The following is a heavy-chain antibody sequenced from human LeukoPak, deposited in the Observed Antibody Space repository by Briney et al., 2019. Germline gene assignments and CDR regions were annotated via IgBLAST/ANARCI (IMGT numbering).Heavy chain of an antibody. CDR2: IYYSGST. CDR1: GGSVSSGSYY. Sequence: PSETLSLTCTVSGGSVSSGSYYWSWIRQPPGKGLEWIGYIYYSGSTNYNPSLKSRVTISVDTSKNQFSLKLSSVTAADTAVYYCARGQGSGWNYYSYGMDVWGQGTKVTVSS. CDR3: ARGQGSGWNYYSYGMDV. D-gene: IGHD6-19*01. V-gene: IGHV4-61*01. J-gene: IGHJ6*02.